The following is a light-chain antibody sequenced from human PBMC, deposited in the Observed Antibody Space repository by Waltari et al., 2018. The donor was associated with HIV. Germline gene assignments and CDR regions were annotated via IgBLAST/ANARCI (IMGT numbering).Light chain of an antibody. V-gene: IGKV1-12*02. CDR1: QAFSTW. Sequence: DIQMTQSPSTLSASVGDRVTIPCRASQAFSTWIAWYQQKPGRAPKLLIFSASTLRSGVPSRFSGSGSGPDFTLTISNLQPEDFATYYCQRANTSPSFGGGTKVEIK. J-gene: IGKJ4*01. CDR2: SAS. CDR3: QRANTSPS.